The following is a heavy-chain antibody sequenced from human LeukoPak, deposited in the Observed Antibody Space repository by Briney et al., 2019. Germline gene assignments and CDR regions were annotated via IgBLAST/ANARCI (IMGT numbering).Heavy chain of an antibody. V-gene: IGHV4-34*01. CDR2: INHSGST. CDR3: ARSANYDYVWGSYRQRGYIDY. CDR1: GGSFSGYY. J-gene: IGHJ4*02. Sequence: SETLSLTCAVYGGSFSGYYWSWIRQPPGKGLEWIGEINHSGSTDYNPSLKSRVTISADTSKNQFSLKLSSVTAADTAVYYGARSANYDYVWGSYRQRGYIDYWGQGTLVTVSS. D-gene: IGHD3-16*02.